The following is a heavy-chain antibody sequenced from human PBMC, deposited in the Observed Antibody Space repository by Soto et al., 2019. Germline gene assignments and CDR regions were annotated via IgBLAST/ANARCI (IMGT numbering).Heavy chain of an antibody. J-gene: IGHJ4*02. CDR3: AHSRVGLHFGELSLLDY. V-gene: IGHV2-5*02. CDR2: IYWDDDK. Sequence: SGPTLVNPTQTLTLTCTFSGFSLSTSGVGVGWIRQPPGKALEWLALIYWDDDKRYSPSLKSRLTITKDTSKNQVVLTMTNMDPVDTATYDCAHSRVGLHFGELSLLDYWGQGTLVTVSS. D-gene: IGHD3-16*02. CDR1: GFSLSTSGVG.